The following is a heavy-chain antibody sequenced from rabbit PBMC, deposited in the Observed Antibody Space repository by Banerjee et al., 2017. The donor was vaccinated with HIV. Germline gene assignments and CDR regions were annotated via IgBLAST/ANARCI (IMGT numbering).Heavy chain of an antibody. Sequence: QSLEESGGDLVKPGASLTLTCKASGFDFSNNAVCWVRQAPGKGLELIACIRDSSVIGYATWAKGRITISKTSSTTVTLQVTSLTAADTATYFCARGGFYYSRGYAAYVLDYFNLWGPGTLVTVS. V-gene: IGHV1S40*01. D-gene: IGHD6-1*01. CDR3: ARGGFYYSRGYAAYVLDYFNL. CDR1: GFDFSNNA. CDR2: IRDSSVIG. J-gene: IGHJ4*01.